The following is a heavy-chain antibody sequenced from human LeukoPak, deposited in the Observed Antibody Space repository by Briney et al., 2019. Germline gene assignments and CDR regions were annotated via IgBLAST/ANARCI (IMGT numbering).Heavy chain of an antibody. CDR1: GFTFSSYS. J-gene: IGHJ4*02. Sequence: PGGALRLSCAASGFTFSSYSMKWVRQAPGKGLGWVSSISSSSSYIYYADSVKGRFTISRDNAKNSLYLQMNSLRAEDTAVYYCAREGGIVATAVDYWGQGTLVTVSS. V-gene: IGHV3-21*01. D-gene: IGHD5-12*01. CDR3: AREGGIVATAVDY. CDR2: ISSSSSYI.